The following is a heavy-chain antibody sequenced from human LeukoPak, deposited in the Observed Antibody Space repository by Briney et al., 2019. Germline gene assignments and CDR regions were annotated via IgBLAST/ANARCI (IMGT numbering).Heavy chain of an antibody. J-gene: IGHJ4*02. CDR3: ARDLRRYFDY. CDR1: GDSISPYY. D-gene: IGHD3-10*01. Sequence: PSETLSLTCTVSGDSISPYYWSWIRQPPGKGLEWIGYIYYSGSTNYNPSLKSRVTISVDTSKNQFSLKLSSVTAADTAVYYCARDLRRYFDYWGQGTLVTVSS. CDR2: IYYSGST. V-gene: IGHV4-59*01.